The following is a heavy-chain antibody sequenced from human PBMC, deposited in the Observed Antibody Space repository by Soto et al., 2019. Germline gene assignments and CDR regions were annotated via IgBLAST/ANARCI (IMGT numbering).Heavy chain of an antibody. CDR3: ARSQGSSTSLEIYYYYYYGMDV. J-gene: IGHJ6*02. CDR2: SIPIPGTA. CDR1: GGTFGSYA. D-gene: IGHD2-2*01. Sequence: QVQLVQSGAEVKKPGSSVKVSCKASGGTFGSYAISWVRQAPGQGLEWMGGSIPIPGTANYAQKFQGRVTIAADESTSTAYMELSSLRSEDPAVYYCARSQGSSTSLEIYYYYYYGMDVWGQGTTVTVSS. V-gene: IGHV1-69*01.